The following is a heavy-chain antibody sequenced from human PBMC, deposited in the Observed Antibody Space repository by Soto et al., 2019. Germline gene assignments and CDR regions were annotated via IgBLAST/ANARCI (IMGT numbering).Heavy chain of an antibody. CDR3: ASGRYGDY. Sequence: QVHLVQSGAEVKKPGAPVKVSRKGSGYTFTSYGITWVRQAPGQGLEWMGWISAHNGNTDYAQKLQGRVTVTRDTSTSTAYMELRSLRSDDTAVYYCASGRYGDYWGQGALVTVSS. D-gene: IGHD1-26*01. V-gene: IGHV1-18*01. CDR2: ISAHNGNT. J-gene: IGHJ4*02. CDR1: GYTFTSYG.